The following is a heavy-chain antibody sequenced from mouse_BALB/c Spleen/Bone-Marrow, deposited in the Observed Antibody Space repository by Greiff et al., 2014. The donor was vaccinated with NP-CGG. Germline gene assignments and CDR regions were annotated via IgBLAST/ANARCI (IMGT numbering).Heavy chain of an antibody. CDR2: INPYNDGT. J-gene: IGHJ3*01. Sequence: VQLQQSGPELVKPGASVKMSCKASGYTFTSYIIHWVKQKPGQCLEWIGYINPYNDGTKYNEKFKGKATLSSDKSSSTAYMELSSLTSADSAVYYCAGPAWFAYWGQGTLVTVS. CDR3: AGPAWFAY. V-gene: IGHV1-14*01. CDR1: GYTFTSYI.